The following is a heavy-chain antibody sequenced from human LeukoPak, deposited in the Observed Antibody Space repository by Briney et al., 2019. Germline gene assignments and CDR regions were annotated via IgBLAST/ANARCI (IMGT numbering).Heavy chain of an antibody. Sequence: GSLRLSCAASGFTFSGSAMHWVRQASGKGLEWVGRIRSKANSYATAYAASVKGRFTISRDDSKNTACLQMNSLKTEDTAVYYCTRHLSLWFGELLAFDPWGQGTLVTVSS. CDR1: GFTFSGSA. D-gene: IGHD3-10*01. J-gene: IGHJ5*02. CDR3: TRHLSLWFGELLAFDP. CDR2: IRSKANSYAT. V-gene: IGHV3-73*01.